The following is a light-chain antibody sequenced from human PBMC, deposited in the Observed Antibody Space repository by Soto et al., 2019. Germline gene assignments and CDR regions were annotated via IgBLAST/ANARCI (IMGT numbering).Light chain of an antibody. J-gene: IGKJ2*01. CDR3: QQYNVYPYT. Sequence: DIQMTQSPSTLSASVGDRVTITCRASESIETWLAWYQQRPGKAPNLLIYKASSLQSGVSSRFSGSGSGTEFTLIISSLQPDDSATYYCQQYNVYPYTFGQGTKVQI. CDR1: ESIETW. V-gene: IGKV1-5*03. CDR2: KAS.